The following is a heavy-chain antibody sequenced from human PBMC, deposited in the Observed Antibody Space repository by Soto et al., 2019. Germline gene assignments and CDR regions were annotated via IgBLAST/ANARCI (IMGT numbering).Heavy chain of an antibody. CDR3: ARVGTSFHYYYGMDG. V-gene: IGHV3-48*02. Sequence: GGSLRLSCAASGFIFRSYSMNWVRQAPGKGLEWVSYISSSSGTIYYADSVKGRFTISRDNAKNSLYLQMNSLRDEDTAVYYCARVGTSFHYYYGMDGWGRGTTVTVSS. CDR2: ISSSSGTI. J-gene: IGHJ6*02. D-gene: IGHD2-2*01. CDR1: GFIFRSYS.